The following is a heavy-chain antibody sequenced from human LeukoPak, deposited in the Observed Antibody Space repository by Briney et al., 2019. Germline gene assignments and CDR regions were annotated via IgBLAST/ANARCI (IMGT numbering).Heavy chain of an antibody. CDR2: IYYSGST. CDR3: ARERVRPLSRRTYYFDY. Sequence: SETLSLTCTVSGGSISSYYWSWIRQPPGKGLEWIGYIYYSGSTNYNPSLKSRVTISVDTSKNQFSLKLSSVTAADTAVYYCARERVRPLSRRTYYFDYWGQGTLVTVSS. D-gene: IGHD1-14*01. V-gene: IGHV4-59*01. J-gene: IGHJ4*02. CDR1: GGSISSYY.